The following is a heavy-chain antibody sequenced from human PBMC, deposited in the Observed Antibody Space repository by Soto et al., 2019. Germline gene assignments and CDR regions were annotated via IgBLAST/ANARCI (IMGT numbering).Heavy chain of an antibody. CDR3: ARDRLSRGVPAAIRFDY. J-gene: IGHJ4*02. CDR2: ISYDGSNK. Sequence: GGSLRLSCAASGFTFSSYAMHWVRQAPGKGLEWVAVISYDGSNKYYADSVKGRFTISRDNSKNTLYLQMNSLRAEDTAVYYCARDRLSRGVPAAIRFDYWGQGTLVTVSS. CDR1: GFTFSSYA. V-gene: IGHV3-30-3*01. D-gene: IGHD2-2*01.